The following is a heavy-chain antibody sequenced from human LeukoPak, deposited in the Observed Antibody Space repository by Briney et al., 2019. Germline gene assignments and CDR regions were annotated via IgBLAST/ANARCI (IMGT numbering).Heavy chain of an antibody. J-gene: IGHJ4*02. D-gene: IGHD6-13*01. CDR3: ARPHYSNSWSPFDY. Sequence: ASVKVSCKASGYTFNSYGISWVRQAPGQGLEWMGWISAYNGNTNYAQKLQGRVTMTTDTSTSTAYMELRSLRSDDTAVYYRARPHYSNSWSPFDYWGQGTLVTVSS. V-gene: IGHV1-18*01. CDR2: ISAYNGNT. CDR1: GYTFNSYG.